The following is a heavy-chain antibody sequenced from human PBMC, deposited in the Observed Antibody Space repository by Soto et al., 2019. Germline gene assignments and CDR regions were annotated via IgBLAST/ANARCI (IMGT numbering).Heavy chain of an antibody. J-gene: IGHJ5*02. CDR1: GGSISSSSYY. CDR2: IYYSGST. CDR3: ASSRFLEWSQGPFDP. D-gene: IGHD3-3*01. V-gene: IGHV4-39*01. Sequence: PSETLSLTCTVSGGSISSSSYYWGWIRQPPGKGLEWIGSIYYSGSTYYNPSLKSRVTISVDTSKNQFSLKLSSVTAADTAVYYCASSRFLEWSQGPFDPWGQGTLVTVSS.